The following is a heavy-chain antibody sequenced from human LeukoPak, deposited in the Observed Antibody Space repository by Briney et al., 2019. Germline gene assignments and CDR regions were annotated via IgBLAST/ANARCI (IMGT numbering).Heavy chain of an antibody. CDR1: GFTFSSYW. J-gene: IGHJ3*02. Sequence: GGSLRLSCAASGFTFSSYWMSWVRQAPGKGLEWVANIKQDGSEENYVDSVKGRFTISRDNAKNSLYLQMNSLRAEDTAVYYCARDGMVSGVDSSGWSITGDAFDIWGQGTMVTVSS. D-gene: IGHD6-19*01. CDR3: ARDGMVSGVDSSGWSITGDAFDI. CDR2: IKQDGSEE. V-gene: IGHV3-7*01.